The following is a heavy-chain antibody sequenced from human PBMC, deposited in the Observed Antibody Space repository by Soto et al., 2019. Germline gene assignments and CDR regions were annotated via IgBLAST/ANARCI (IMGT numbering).Heavy chain of an antibody. D-gene: IGHD1-1*01. V-gene: IGHV1-69*02. J-gene: IGHJ6*02. CDR2: IIPILGIS. CDR1: GGTFSSYT. CDR3: ETTGTNHYYYYGMDV. Sequence: QVQLVQSGAEVKKPGSSVKVSCKASGGTFSSYTISWLRQAPGQGLEWMGRIIPILGISNYAQKFQGRVTITADKCTTTAYMELSSLRSEDTAVYYGETTGTNHYYYYGMDVWGQGTTVTVSS.